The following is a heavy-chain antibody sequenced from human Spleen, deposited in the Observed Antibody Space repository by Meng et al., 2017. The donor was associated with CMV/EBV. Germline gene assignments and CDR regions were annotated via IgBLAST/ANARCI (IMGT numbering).Heavy chain of an antibody. Sequence: GESLKISCAASGFTFRSYWMHWVRQAPGKGLVWVSRISSDGSSTNYADSVKGRFTISRDNSKNTLYLQMNSLRAEDTAVYYCAKDLVRRSLYYYCGMDVWGQGTTVTVSS. V-gene: IGHV3-74*01. D-gene: IGHD1-1*01. J-gene: IGHJ6*02. CDR1: GFTFRSYW. CDR2: ISSDGSST. CDR3: AKDLVRRSLYYYCGMDV.